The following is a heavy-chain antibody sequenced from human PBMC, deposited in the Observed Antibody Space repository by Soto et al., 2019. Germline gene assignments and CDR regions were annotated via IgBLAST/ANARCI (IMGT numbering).Heavy chain of an antibody. D-gene: IGHD3-22*01. J-gene: IGHJ4*02. Sequence: QLQLQESGSGLVKPSQTLSLTCAVSGGSISSGGYSWSWIRQPPGKGLEWIGYIYHSGSTYYNPSLKSRVTISVDRSKNQFSLKLSSVTAVDTAVYYCAGDSSGYFRFDYWGQGTLVTVSS. V-gene: IGHV4-30-2*01. CDR3: AGDSSGYFRFDY. CDR2: IYHSGST. CDR1: GGSISSGGYS.